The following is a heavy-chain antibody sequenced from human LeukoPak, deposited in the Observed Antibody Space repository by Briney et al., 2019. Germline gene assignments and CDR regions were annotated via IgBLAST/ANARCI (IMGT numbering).Heavy chain of an antibody. CDR1: GGSISSSSYY. D-gene: IGHD6-13*01. V-gene: IGHV4-39*01. Sequence: PSETLSLTCTVSGGSISSSSYYWGWIRQPPGKGLEWIGSIYYSGSTYYNPSLKSRVTISVDTSKNQFSLKLSSVTAADTAVYYCARGHSSDYWGQGTPVTVSS. J-gene: IGHJ4*02. CDR3: ARGHSSDY. CDR2: IYYSGST.